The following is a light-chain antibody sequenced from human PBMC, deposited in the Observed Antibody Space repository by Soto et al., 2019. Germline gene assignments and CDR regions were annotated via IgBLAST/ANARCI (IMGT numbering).Light chain of an antibody. Sequence: IQITQSPSSVSASVGDRFTITCRASQAIDSWLAWYQQKPGEAPKLLIFTGSLLHSGVPPRFSGGGSGTDFTLTISSLQPEDFATYYCQHADSFPLITFGQGTRLEIK. CDR1: QAIDSW. CDR2: TGS. J-gene: IGKJ5*01. CDR3: QHADSFPLIT. V-gene: IGKV1-12*01.